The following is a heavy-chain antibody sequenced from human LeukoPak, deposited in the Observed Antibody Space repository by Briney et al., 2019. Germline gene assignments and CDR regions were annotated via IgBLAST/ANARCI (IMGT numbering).Heavy chain of an antibody. J-gene: IGHJ4*02. Sequence: PGGSLRLSCAASGFTFSSYWMGWVRQAPGKGLEWVSAISGSGGTAYYADSVKGRFTISRDNSKNTLYLQMNSLRAEDTAVYYCAKKGYYDGSGYYMYYFDHWGQGTLVTVSS. CDR3: AKKGYYDGSGYYMYYFDH. CDR2: ISGSGGTA. V-gene: IGHV3-23*01. D-gene: IGHD3-22*01. CDR1: GFTFSSYW.